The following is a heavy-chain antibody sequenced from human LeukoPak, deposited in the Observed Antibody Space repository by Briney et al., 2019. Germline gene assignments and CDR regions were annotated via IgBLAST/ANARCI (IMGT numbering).Heavy chain of an antibody. J-gene: IGHJ4*02. V-gene: IGHV3-23*01. CDR2: ITGSGSGA. Sequence: GGSLRLSCTASGFTFSSHAMTWVRKAAGKGLQWASSITGSGSGAYYADSVKGRVTISRDNSKITLFLQMDSLRAEDTAMYYCAKVRGDHAHLQDDFDYWGQGTLVTVSS. CDR1: GFTFSSHA. D-gene: IGHD2-21*02. CDR3: AKVRGDHAHLQDDFDY.